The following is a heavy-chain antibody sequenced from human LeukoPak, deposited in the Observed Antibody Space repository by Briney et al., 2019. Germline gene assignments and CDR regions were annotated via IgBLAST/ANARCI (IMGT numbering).Heavy chain of an antibody. Sequence: PGGSLRLSCAASGFTFSSYAMSWVRQAPGKGLVWVSRISSDGSTTTYADSVKGRFTISRDNAKNTLYLQMNSLRAEDTAVYYCARALYSSGWYDNWGQGTLVTVSS. CDR3: ARALYSSGWYDN. V-gene: IGHV3-74*01. J-gene: IGHJ5*02. CDR1: GFTFSSYA. D-gene: IGHD6-19*01. CDR2: ISSDGSTT.